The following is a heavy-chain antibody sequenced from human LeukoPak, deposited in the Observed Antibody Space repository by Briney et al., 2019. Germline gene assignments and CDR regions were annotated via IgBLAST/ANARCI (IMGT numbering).Heavy chain of an antibody. CDR2: INHSGST. CDR1: GGSFSGYY. D-gene: IGHD6-19*01. Sequence: SETLSLTCAVYGGSFSGYYWSWIRQPPGKGLEWIGEINHSGSTNYNPSLKSRVTIPVDTSKNQFSLKLSSVTAADTAVYYCARGISGWYAFWFDPWGQGTLVTVSS. V-gene: IGHV4-34*01. CDR3: ARGISGWYAFWFDP. J-gene: IGHJ5*02.